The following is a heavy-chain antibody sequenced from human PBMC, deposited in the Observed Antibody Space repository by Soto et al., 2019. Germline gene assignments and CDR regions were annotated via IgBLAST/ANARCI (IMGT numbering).Heavy chain of an antibody. D-gene: IGHD1-7*01. V-gene: IGHV1-46*01. J-gene: IGHJ6*02. CDR2: INPSGGST. CDR1: GYTFTSYY. CDR3: ASNHLGTKPYGMDV. Sequence: ASVKVSCKASGYTFTSYYMNWVRQAPGQGLEWMGIINPSGGSTSYAQKFQGRVTMTRDTSTSTAYMELSSLRSEDTAVYYCASNHLGTKPYGMDVWGQGTTVTVSS.